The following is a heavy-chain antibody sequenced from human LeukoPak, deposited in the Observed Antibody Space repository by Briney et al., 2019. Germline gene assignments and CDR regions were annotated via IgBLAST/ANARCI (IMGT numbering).Heavy chain of an antibody. Sequence: SETLSLTCTVSGGSISSSSYYWGWIRQPPGKGLEWIGSIYYSGSTYYNPSLKSRVTISVDTSKNQFSLKLSSVTAADTAVYYCARNSLGYCSSTSCSYGMDVWGQGTTVTVSS. V-gene: IGHV4-39*07. CDR1: GGSISSSSYY. CDR3: ARNSLGYCSSTSCSYGMDV. J-gene: IGHJ6*02. D-gene: IGHD2-2*01. CDR2: IYYSGST.